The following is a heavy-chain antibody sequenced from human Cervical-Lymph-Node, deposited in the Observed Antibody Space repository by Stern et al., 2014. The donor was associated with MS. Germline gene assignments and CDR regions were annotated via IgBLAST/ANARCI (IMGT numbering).Heavy chain of an antibody. Sequence: VQLVESGAEVKKPGASVKVSCTASGYTFTAYHVHWVRQAPGQGLEWVGWISLSTSEIKYAQRLQARITMTRDTSISTAYMELSRLTSGDSAVYFCARRGTPAAVRYFFDSWGQGTLVTVSS. CDR3: ARRGTPAAVRYFFDS. D-gene: IGHD2-2*01. CDR1: GYTFTAYH. CDR2: ISLSTSEI. V-gene: IGHV1-2*02. J-gene: IGHJ4*02.